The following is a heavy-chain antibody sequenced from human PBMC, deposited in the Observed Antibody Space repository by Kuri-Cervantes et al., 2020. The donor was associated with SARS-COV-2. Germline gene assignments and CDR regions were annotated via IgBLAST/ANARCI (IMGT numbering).Heavy chain of an antibody. CDR1: GFTFSSYA. J-gene: IGHJ4*02. Sequence: GESLKISCAASGFTFSSYAMSWVRQAPGKGLEWVSVIYSGGSSTYYADSVKGRFTISRDNSKNTLYPQMNSLRAEDTAVYYCAKDQDYYDSSGQFDYWGQGTLVTVSS. D-gene: IGHD3-22*01. CDR2: IYSGGSST. CDR3: AKDQDYYDSSGQFDY. V-gene: IGHV3-23*03.